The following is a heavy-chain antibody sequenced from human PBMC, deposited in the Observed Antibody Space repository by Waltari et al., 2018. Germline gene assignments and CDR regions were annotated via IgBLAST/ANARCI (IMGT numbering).Heavy chain of an antibody. V-gene: IGHV3-23*01. Sequence: EVQLLESGGDLVQPGGSLRISCAVSGFTFSNYYMSWVSQAPGKGLEWVSGISSRGDSTFYADSVKGRFTVSRDASKNTLYLQMNSLRAEDTATYYCAKVSWNTAGDDHWGQGTPVTVSS. D-gene: IGHD1-1*01. J-gene: IGHJ4*02. CDR3: AKVSWNTAGDDH. CDR1: GFTFSNYY. CDR2: ISSRGDST.